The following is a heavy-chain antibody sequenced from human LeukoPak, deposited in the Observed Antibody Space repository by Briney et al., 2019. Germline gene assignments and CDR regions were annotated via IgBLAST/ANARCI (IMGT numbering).Heavy chain of an antibody. CDR1: GGSISSYY. J-gene: IGHJ3*02. V-gene: IGHV4-59*08. D-gene: IGHD2-2*02. CDR3: ASAYCSSTSCYRHDAFDI. CDR2: IYYSGST. Sequence: SETLSLTCTVSGGSISSYYWSWIRQPPGKGLEWIGYIYYSGSTKYNPSLKSRVTISVDTSKNQFSLKLSSVTAADTAVYYCASAYCSSTSCYRHDAFDIWGQGTMVTVSS.